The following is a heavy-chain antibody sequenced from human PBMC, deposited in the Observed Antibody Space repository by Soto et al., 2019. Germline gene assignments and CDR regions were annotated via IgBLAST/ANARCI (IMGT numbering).Heavy chain of an antibody. Sequence: QVQLVESGGGVVQPGRSLRLSCAASGFTFRNYGMHWVRQAPGKGLEWVAIIWLDGSNIGYADSVKGRFTISRDDAKNTVYLQMDDLRVEDTAVYYCVRDEIQIWSYVGSFDHWGQGALVIVSS. D-gene: IGHD5-18*01. V-gene: IGHV3-33*01. CDR1: GFTFRNYG. J-gene: IGHJ4*02. CDR3: VRDEIQIWSYVGSFDH. CDR2: IWLDGSNI.